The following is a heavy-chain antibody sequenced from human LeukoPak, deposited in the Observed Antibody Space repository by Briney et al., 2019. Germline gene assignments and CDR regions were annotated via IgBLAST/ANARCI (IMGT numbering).Heavy chain of an antibody. V-gene: IGHV3-30*18. CDR3: AKDRIYSSSWYGNFDY. CDR1: GFTFSSYG. Sequence: PGGSLRLSCAASGFTFSSYGMHWVRQAPGKGLEWVAVISYDGSNKYYADSVKGRFTISRDNSKNTLYLQMNSLRAEDTAVYYCAKDRIYSSSWYGNFDYWGQGTLVTVSS. CDR2: ISYDGSNK. J-gene: IGHJ4*02. D-gene: IGHD6-13*01.